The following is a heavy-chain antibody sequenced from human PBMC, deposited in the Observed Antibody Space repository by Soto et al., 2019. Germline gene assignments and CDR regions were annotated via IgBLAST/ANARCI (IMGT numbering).Heavy chain of an antibody. CDR3: ARSGSWYPNYFDS. CDR1: GYTFAGYY. J-gene: IGHJ4*02. CDR2: INPNSGGT. V-gene: IGHV1-2*04. Sequence: ASVKVSCKASGYTFAGYYRHWVRQAPGQGLEWMGWINPNSGGTNYAQKFQGWATMTRDTSISTAYMELSRLRSDATAVYYCARSGSWYPNYFDSGGRETLFTASS. D-gene: IGHD6-13*01.